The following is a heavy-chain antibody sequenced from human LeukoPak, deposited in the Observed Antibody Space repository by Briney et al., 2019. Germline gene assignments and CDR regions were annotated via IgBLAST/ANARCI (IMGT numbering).Heavy chain of an antibody. J-gene: IGHJ4*02. V-gene: IGHV3-7*01. CDR3: AREEVVDY. CDR1: GFTFSSYW. Sequence: PGGSLRLPGAAPGFTFSSYWMTWVPQAPGKGLEWVANIKQDGSEKYYVDSVKGRFTISRDNAKNSLFLHMNSLRAEDTAIYYCAREEVVDYWGQGTLVTVSS. CDR2: IKQDGSEK. D-gene: IGHD2-2*01.